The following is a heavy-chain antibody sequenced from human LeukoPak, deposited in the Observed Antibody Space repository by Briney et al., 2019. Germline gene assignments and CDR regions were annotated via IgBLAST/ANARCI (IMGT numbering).Heavy chain of an antibody. J-gene: IGHJ4*02. Sequence: GGSLRLSCAASGSTFSNAWMSWVRQAPGKGLEWVGRIKSKTDGGTTDYAAPVKGRFTISRDDSKNTLYLQMNSQKTEDTAVYYCTTDPQAAGIDYWGQGTLVTVSS. CDR1: GSTFSNAW. CDR3: TTDPQAAGIDY. D-gene: IGHD1-1*01. CDR2: IKSKTDGGTT. V-gene: IGHV3-15*01.